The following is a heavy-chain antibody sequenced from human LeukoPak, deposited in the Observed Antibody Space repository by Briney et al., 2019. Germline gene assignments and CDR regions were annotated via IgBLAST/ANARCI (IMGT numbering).Heavy chain of an antibody. CDR2: IYYSGST. CDR3: ARRSYGGNSGRHWYLDL. D-gene: IGHD4-23*01. J-gene: IGHJ2*01. CDR1: GGSINNYY. V-gene: IGHV4-59*01. Sequence: SETLSLTCTVSGGSINNYYWNWIRQSPGKGLEWIGYIYYSGSTSYNPSLRSPVTISVDTSKNQFSLKLSSVTAADTAVYYCARRSYGGNSGRHWYLDLWGRGTLVTVSS.